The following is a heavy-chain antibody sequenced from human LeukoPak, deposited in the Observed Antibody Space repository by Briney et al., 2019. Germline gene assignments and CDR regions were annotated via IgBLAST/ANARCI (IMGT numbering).Heavy chain of an antibody. D-gene: IGHD1-26*01. CDR1: GGSLSGYF. J-gene: IGHJ4*02. CDR3: ARGSWEVRFDF. V-gene: IGHV4-59*08. CDR2: IHYDGRT. Sequence: SETLSLTCSVSGGSLSGYFWSWLRQAPGKGLEWIAYIHYDGRTDYNPSLQSRITIAVDTSKNQFSLKLNSATAADTAVYYCARGSWEVRFDFWGQGPLVTVSS.